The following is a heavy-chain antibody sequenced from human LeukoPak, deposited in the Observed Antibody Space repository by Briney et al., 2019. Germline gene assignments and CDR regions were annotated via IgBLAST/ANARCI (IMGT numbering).Heavy chain of an antibody. CDR2: IYYSGST. D-gene: IGHD6-13*01. Sequence: SETLSLTCTVSGGSISSYYWSWIRQPPGKGLEWIGYIYYSGSTNYNPSHKSRVTISVDTSKNQFSLKLSSVTAADTAVYYCARGPQQLALGVADYWGQGTLVTASS. CDR3: ARGPQQLALGVADY. V-gene: IGHV4-59*01. CDR1: GGSISSYY. J-gene: IGHJ4*02.